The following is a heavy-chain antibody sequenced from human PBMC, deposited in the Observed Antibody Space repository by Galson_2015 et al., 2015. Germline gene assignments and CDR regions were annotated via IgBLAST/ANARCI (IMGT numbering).Heavy chain of an antibody. CDR3: ARVRTSIAWSNYSHGMDD. CDR1: GFTFSSYA. J-gene: IGHJ6*02. D-gene: IGHD6-19*01. Sequence: SLRLSCAAPGFTFSSYAMHWVRQAPGKGLEWVAVISYDESNKNYADSVKGRFTISRDNSKNTLYLQMNSLRAEDTAVYYCARVRTSIAWSNYSHGMDDLGQLTTGTAS. V-gene: IGHV3-30-3*01. CDR2: ISYDESNK.